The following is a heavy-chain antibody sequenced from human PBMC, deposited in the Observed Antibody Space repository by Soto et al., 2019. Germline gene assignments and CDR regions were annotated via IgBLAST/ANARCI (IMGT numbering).Heavy chain of an antibody. J-gene: IGHJ6*02. V-gene: IGHV3-53*01. CDR3: ARTRLYDASGYYYYYYGMDV. Sequence: GGSLRLSCAASGFTVNDNSMTWVRQAPGKGLEWVSVVYGDGRMYYADSVKGRFTISRDSSENTVFLQMSSLRVEDTAVYYCARTRLYDASGYYYYYYGMDVWGQGTRVTVSS. CDR2: VYGDGRM. D-gene: IGHD3-16*01. CDR1: GFTVNDNS.